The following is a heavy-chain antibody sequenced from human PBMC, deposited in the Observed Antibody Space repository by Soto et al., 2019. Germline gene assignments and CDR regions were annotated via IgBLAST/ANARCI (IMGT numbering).Heavy chain of an antibody. CDR3: ARSPRRVDGKWYLDY. CDR1: GDSFSSSNW. CDR2: ILHTGHT. V-gene: IGHV4-4*02. J-gene: IGHJ4*02. D-gene: IGHD2-15*01. Sequence: QVQLQESGPGLVELSGTLSLTCGVSGDSFSSSNWWTWVRQPPGKGLEWIGDILHTGHTDYSPSLRSRLTISIDSSKKEFSLTLTSVTATDTAVYYCARSPRRVDGKWYLDYWGQGLLVTVSS.